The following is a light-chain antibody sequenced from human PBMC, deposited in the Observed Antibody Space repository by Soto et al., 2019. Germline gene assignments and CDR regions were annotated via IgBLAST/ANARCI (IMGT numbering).Light chain of an antibody. CDR2: ANN. V-gene: IGLV1-40*01. Sequence: QSALTQPPSVSGAPGQRVTISCTGSSCNIGAGYDVHWYQQLPGTAPKLLIYANNNRPSGVPGRFSGSKSGTSASLAITGLQPEDEADYYCQSYDSTVSGLQGVFGGGTKLTVL. J-gene: IGLJ3*02. CDR3: QSYDSTVSGLQGV. CDR1: SCNIGAGYD.